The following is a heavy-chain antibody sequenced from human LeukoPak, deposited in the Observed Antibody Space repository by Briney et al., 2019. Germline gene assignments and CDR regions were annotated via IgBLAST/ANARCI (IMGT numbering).Heavy chain of an antibody. CDR1: GGSISSYY. CDR2: IYTSGST. CDR3: ASTYCSSTSCSRIFDY. Sequence: SETLSLTCTVSGGSISSYYWSWLRQPAGKGLEWIGRIYTSGSTNYNPSLKSRVTMSVDTSKDQFSLKLSSVTAADAAVYYCASTYCSSTSCSRIFDYWGRGTLVTVSS. D-gene: IGHD2-2*01. V-gene: IGHV4-4*07. J-gene: IGHJ4*02.